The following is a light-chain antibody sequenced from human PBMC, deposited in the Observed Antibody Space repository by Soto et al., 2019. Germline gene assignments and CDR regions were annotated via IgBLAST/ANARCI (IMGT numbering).Light chain of an antibody. Sequence: EIVMTHSPATLSVSPCERATLTFRASQSVSIDLAWYQQTPGQAPRLLIYGASTRATSIPVRFSGSASGTEFTLTISSLHSEDFTVYYCQQYNKWPLTFGQGTKVDIK. J-gene: IGKJ1*01. CDR1: QSVSID. V-gene: IGKV3-15*01. CDR2: GAS. CDR3: QQYNKWPLT.